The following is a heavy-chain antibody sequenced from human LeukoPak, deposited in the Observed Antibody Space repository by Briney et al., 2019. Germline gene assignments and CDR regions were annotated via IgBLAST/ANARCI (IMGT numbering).Heavy chain of an antibody. D-gene: IGHD4-11*01. Sequence: PGGSLRLSCAASGFTFSDYYMSWIRQAPGKGLEWVSYISSSGSTIYYADSVKGRFTISRDNSKNTLYLQMNSLRVEDTAVYYCTRDYSKYGNYYYYMDVWGKGTTVTVSS. CDR1: GFTFSDYY. V-gene: IGHV3-11*04. J-gene: IGHJ6*03. CDR3: TRDYSKYGNYYYYMDV. CDR2: ISSSGSTI.